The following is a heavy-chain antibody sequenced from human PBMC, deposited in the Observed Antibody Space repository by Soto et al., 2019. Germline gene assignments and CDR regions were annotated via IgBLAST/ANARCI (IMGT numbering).Heavy chain of an antibody. V-gene: IGHV3-48*03. CDR2: ISSSGSTI. CDR1: GFTFSSYE. J-gene: IGHJ6*02. D-gene: IGHD6-19*01. Sequence: GGSLRLSCAASGFTFSSYEMNWVRQAPGKGLEWVSYISSSGSTIYYADSVKGRFTISRDNAKNSLYLQMNSLRAEDTAVYYCARDEKYDGYSSGWYNYYYGMDVWGQGTTVTVS. CDR3: ARDEKYDGYSSGWYNYYYGMDV.